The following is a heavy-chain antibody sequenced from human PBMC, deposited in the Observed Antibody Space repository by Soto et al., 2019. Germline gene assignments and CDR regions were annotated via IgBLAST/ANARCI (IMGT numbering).Heavy chain of an antibody. CDR3: ARESITIFGVVICAFDI. V-gene: IGHV3-48*02. Sequence: GGSLRLSCAASGFTFSSYSMNWVRQAPGKGLEWVSYISSSSSTIYYADSVKGRLTISRDNAKNSLYLQMNSLRDEDTAVYYCARESITIFGVVICAFDIWGQGTMVTVSS. J-gene: IGHJ3*02. CDR2: ISSSSSTI. CDR1: GFTFSSYS. D-gene: IGHD3-3*01.